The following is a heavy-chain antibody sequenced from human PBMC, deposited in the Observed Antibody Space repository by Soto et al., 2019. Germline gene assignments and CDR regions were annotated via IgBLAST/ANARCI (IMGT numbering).Heavy chain of an antibody. CDR3: AKDQGGWYWGKGAFDI. V-gene: IGHV3-30*18. CDR1: GFTFSSYS. D-gene: IGHD6-19*01. Sequence: GGSLRLSCAASGFTFSSYSMNWVRQAPGKGLEWVAVISYDGSNKYYADSVKGRFTISRDNSKNTLYLQMNSLRAEDTAVYYCAKDQGGWYWGKGAFDIWGQGTMVTVSS. J-gene: IGHJ3*02. CDR2: ISYDGSNK.